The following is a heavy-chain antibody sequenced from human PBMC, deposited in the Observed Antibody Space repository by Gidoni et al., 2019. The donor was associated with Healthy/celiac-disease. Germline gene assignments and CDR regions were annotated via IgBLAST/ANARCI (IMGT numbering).Heavy chain of an antibody. J-gene: IGHJ5*02. CDR1: GYTFTSYH. CDR3: AREAAIAAAAHTYNWFDP. Sequence: QVQLVQSGAEVKKPGASVKVSCKASGYTFTSYHMHWVRQAPGQGLEWMGIINPSGGSTSYAQKFQGRVTMTRDTSTSTVYMELSSLRSEDTAVYYCAREAAIAAAAHTYNWFDPWGQGTLVTVSS. V-gene: IGHV1-46*01. CDR2: INPSGGST. D-gene: IGHD6-13*01.